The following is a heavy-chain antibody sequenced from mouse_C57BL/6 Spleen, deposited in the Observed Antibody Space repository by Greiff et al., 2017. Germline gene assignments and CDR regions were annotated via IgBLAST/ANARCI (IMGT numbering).Heavy chain of an antibody. Sequence: VQLQQPGAELVRPGSSVKLSCTASGYTFTSYWMGWVKQRPGQGLEWIGNIYPYDSETHYNQKFMDKATLTVDKSSSTAYMQLSSLTSEDSAVYYCARSGSPGFADWGQGTLVTVSA. D-gene: IGHD3-1*01. J-gene: IGHJ3*01. V-gene: IGHV1-61*01. CDR3: ARSGSPGFAD. CDR2: IYPYDSET. CDR1: GYTFTSYW.